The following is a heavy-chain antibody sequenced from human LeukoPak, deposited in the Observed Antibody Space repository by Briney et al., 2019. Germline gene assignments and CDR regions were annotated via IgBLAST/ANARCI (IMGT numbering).Heavy chain of an antibody. CDR2: INWNGGSK. CDR3: ARDVLRFCSSTSCYASWSY. D-gene: IGHD2-2*01. Sequence: GGSLRLSCAASGFTFADYGMSWVRQAPGKGLEWVSGINWNGGSKGYADSVKGRFTISRDNAKNSLYLQMNSLRAEDTALYYCARDVLRFCSSTSCYASWSYWGQGTLVTVSS. J-gene: IGHJ4*02. V-gene: IGHV3-20*04. CDR1: GFTFADYG.